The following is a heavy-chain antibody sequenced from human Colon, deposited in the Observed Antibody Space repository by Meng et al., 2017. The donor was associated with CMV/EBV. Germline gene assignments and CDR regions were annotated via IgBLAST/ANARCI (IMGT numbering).Heavy chain of an antibody. CDR1: GGSFCGYY. CDR3: ARVSKGRLDP. J-gene: IGHJ5*02. D-gene: IGHD3-16*02. CDR2: INHSGST. V-gene: IGHV4-34*01. Sequence: SQTRSLTGAVYGGSFCGYYWSWIRQPPGRGLEWIGEINHSGSTNYNPSLKSRVTISVDTSKNQFSLKLSSVTAADTAVYYCARVSKGRLDPWGQGTLVTVST.